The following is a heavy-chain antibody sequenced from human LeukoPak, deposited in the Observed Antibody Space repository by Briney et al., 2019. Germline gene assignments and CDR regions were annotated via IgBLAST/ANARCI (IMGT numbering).Heavy chain of an antibody. CDR3: ARVPGIYDYGDYV. Sequence: SETLSLTYAVSGGSISSGGYSWSWIRQPPGKGLEWIGYIYHSGSTYYNPSLKSRVTISVDRSKNQFSLKLSSVTAADTAVYYCARVPGIYDYGDYVWGQGTLVTVSS. D-gene: IGHD4-17*01. CDR2: IYHSGST. CDR1: GGSISSGGYS. J-gene: IGHJ4*02. V-gene: IGHV4-30-2*01.